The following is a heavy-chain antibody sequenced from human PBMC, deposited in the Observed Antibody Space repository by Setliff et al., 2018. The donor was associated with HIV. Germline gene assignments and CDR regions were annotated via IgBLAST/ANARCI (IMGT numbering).Heavy chain of an antibody. CDR1: GGSISNSNYF. D-gene: IGHD2-21*01. V-gene: IGHV4-39*07. CDR2: AGSADYGGNA. CDR3: ARSYCGGGLCFRGLDL. Sequence: SETLSLTCTVSGGSISNSNYFWDWIRQPPGKGLEWIGSAGSADYGGNAYYNPSLRSRVTISVETSKNQFSLKLTSVTAADTTVYYCARSYCGGGLCFRGLDLWGQGTTVTVSS. J-gene: IGHJ6*02.